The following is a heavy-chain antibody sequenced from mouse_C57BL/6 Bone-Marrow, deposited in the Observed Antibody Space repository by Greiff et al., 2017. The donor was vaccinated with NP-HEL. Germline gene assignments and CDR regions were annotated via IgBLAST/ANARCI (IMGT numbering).Heavy chain of an antibody. V-gene: IGHV2-4*01. J-gene: IGHJ1*03. D-gene: IGHD2-4*01. CDR1: GFSLPSYG. Sequence: VKLVESGPGLVQPSQSLSITCTVSGFSLPSYGVHWVRQPPGKGLEWLGVIWSGGSTDYNAAFISRLSISKDNSKSQVFFKMNSLQADDTAIYYCAKNRDYDYGYFDVWGTGTTVTVSS. CDR2: IWSGGST. CDR3: AKNRDYDYGYFDV.